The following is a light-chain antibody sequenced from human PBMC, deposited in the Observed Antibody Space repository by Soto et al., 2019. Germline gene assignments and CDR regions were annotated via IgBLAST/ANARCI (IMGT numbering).Light chain of an antibody. J-gene: IGLJ2*01. CDR3: CSYAGSSTFVV. CDR1: SSDVGSYNL. Sequence: QSALTQPASVSGSPGQSITISCTGTSSDVGSYNLVSWYQQHPGKAPQLMIYEGSKRPSGVSNRFSCSTYGNTASLIISGLQDEDEADYYCCSYAGSSTFVVFGGGTKLTVL. CDR2: EGS. V-gene: IGLV2-23*03.